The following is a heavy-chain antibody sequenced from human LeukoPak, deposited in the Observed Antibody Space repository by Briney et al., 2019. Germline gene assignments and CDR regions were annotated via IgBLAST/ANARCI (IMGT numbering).Heavy chain of an antibody. CDR2: VFYNGST. CDR1: GGSISNYF. Sequence: SETLSLTCTVAGGSISNYFWSWIRQPPGKGLEWVGHVFYNGSTNYNPSLKSRVTISRDTSSIRFSLRLSSVTAADTAVYYCARGNMLSDFFDFWGQGTVVIVSS. CDR3: ARGNMLSDFFDF. J-gene: IGHJ3*01. D-gene: IGHD2/OR15-2a*01. V-gene: IGHV4-59*01.